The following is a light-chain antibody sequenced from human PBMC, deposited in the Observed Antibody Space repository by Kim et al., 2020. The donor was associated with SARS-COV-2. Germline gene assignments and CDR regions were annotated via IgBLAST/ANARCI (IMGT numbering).Light chain of an antibody. CDR1: QGISKD. V-gene: IGKV1-27*01. CDR2: AAS. J-gene: IGKJ1*01. CDR3: QKYNGAPWT. Sequence: SASVGDRVTITCRASQGISKDLAWYQQKPGNAPKLLIFAASALQSGVLTRFSGSGSGTDFTLTISSLQPEDVATYYCQKYNGAPWTFGQGTKLEI.